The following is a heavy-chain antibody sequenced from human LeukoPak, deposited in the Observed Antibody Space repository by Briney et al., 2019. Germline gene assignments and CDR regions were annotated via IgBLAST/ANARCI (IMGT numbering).Heavy chain of an antibody. D-gene: IGHD3-22*01. CDR2: ISGSGGST. CDR1: GFTFSNAW. J-gene: IGHJ5*02. Sequence: GGSLRLSCAASGFTFSNAWMSWVRQAPGKGLEWVSAISGSGGSTYYADSVKGRFTISRDNSKNTVYLQMNSLRPEDTAVYYCATVSYYDSSGYANWFDPWGQGTLVTVSS. V-gene: IGHV3-23*01. CDR3: ATVSYYDSSGYANWFDP.